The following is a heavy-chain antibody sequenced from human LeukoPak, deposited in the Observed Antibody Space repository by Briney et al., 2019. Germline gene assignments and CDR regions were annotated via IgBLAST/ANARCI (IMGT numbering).Heavy chain of an antibody. J-gene: IGHJ4*02. CDR2: IYYSGST. V-gene: IGHV4-39*07. Sequence: SETLSLTCTVSGGSISSSSYYWGWIRQPPGKGLGWIGSIYYSGSTYYNPSLKSRVTISVDTSKNQFSLKLSSVTAADTAVYYCASLRFDTVDYWGQGTLVTVSS. D-gene: IGHD3-10*01. CDR3: ASLRFDTVDY. CDR1: GGSISSSSYY.